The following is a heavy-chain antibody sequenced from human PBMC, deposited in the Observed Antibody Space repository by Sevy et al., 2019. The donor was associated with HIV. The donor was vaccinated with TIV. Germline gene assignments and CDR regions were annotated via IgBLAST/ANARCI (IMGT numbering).Heavy chain of an antibody. D-gene: IGHD6-13*01. Sequence: GGSLRLSCIASGSTVNPYAMSWVRQAPGKGLEWVAVINNSGGSTDYADSVRGRLSISRDTPNVYLEMNSLRVEETAVYYCVKERVGYISSWYYFDYWGQGTLVTVSS. J-gene: IGHJ4*02. CDR3: VKERVGYISSWYYFDY. CDR1: GSTVNPYA. V-gene: IGHV3-23*01. CDR2: INNSGGST.